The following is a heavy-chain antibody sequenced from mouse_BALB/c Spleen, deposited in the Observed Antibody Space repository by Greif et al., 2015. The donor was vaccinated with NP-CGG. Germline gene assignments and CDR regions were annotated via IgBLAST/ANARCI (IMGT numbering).Heavy chain of an antibody. J-gene: IGHJ4*01. Sequence: VQLVESGPGLVAPSQSLSITCTVSGFSLTSYGVHWVRQPLGKGLEWLGVIWAGGSTNYNSALMSRLSISKDNSKSQVFLKMNRLQTDDTAMYYCARVGPYYGSSYYAMDYWGQGTSVTVSS. V-gene: IGHV2-9*02. CDR1: GFSLTSYG. CDR3: ARVGPYYGSSYYAMDY. D-gene: IGHD1-1*01. CDR2: IWAGGST.